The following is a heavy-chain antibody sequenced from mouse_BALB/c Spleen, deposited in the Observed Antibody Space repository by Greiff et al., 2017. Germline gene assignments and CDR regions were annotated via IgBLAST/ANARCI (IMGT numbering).Heavy chain of an antibody. J-gene: IGHJ4*01. CDR2: IDPENGDT. CDR1: GFNIKDYY. D-gene: IGHD2-5*01. V-gene: IGHV14-4*02. CDR3: NEGYYSNYYYAMDY. Sequence: VQLQQSGAELVRSGASVKLSCTASGFNIKDYYMHWVKQRPEQGLEWIGWIDPENGDTEYAPKFQGKATMTADTSSNTAYLQLSSLTSEDTAVYYCNEGYYSNYYYAMDYWGQGTSVTVSS.